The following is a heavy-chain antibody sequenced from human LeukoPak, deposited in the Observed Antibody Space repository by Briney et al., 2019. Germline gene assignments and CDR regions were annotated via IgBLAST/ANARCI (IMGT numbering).Heavy chain of an antibody. V-gene: IGHV4-31*11. J-gene: IGHJ6*02. CDR1: GGSISSGGYY. CDR2: IHHSGST. Sequence: SQTLSLTCAVSGGSISSGGYYWNWIRQHPGKGLEWIGYIHHSGSTFYNPSLKSRATIAVDTSKNQFSLNLSSVTAADTAVYYCASSEATTTPPPYGMDVWGQGTTVTVSS. CDR3: ASSEATTTPPPYGMDV. D-gene: IGHD5-12*01.